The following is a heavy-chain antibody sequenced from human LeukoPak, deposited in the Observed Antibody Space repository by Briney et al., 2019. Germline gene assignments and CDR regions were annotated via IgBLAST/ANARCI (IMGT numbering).Heavy chain of an antibody. Sequence: SETLPLTCRVSDGSISSYYWSWIRQPAGKGLEWIGRIYTRGTTNYNPSLKSRVTMSGDTSKNQVSLKLKSVTAADTAVYYCARSGGLGTIGVVVSATWAFDFWGQGTLVTVSS. D-gene: IGHD2-15*01. CDR1: DGSISSYY. J-gene: IGHJ4*02. CDR2: IYTRGTT. CDR3: ARSGGLGTIGVVVSATWAFDF. V-gene: IGHV4-4*07.